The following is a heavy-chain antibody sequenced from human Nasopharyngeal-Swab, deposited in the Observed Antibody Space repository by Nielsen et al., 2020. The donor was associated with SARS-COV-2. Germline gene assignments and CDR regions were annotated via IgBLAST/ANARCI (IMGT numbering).Heavy chain of an antibody. CDR1: GFTFSSYW. J-gene: IGHJ6*02. CDR3: ARDGWYDILTGYLALYYYYYGMDV. CDR2: INPDGSST. Sequence: GASLKISCAASGFTFSSYWMHWVRQAPGKGLVWVSRINPDGSSTDYAGSVKGRFTISRDNAKNSLYLQMNSLRAEDTAVYYCARDGWYDILTGYLALYYYYYGMDVWGQGTTVTVSS. D-gene: IGHD3-9*01. V-gene: IGHV3-74*01.